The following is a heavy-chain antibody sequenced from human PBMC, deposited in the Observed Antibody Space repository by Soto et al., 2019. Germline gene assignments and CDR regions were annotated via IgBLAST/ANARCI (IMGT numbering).Heavy chain of an antibody. V-gene: IGHV1-18*01. J-gene: IGHJ6*02. CDR1: GYTFTSYG. CDR2: ISAYNGNT. CDR3: ARASQLANNSGYYYYYGMDV. D-gene: IGHD5-18*01. Sequence: GASVKVSCKASGYTFTSYGISWVRQAPGQGLEWMGWISAYNGNTNYAQKLQGRVTMTTDTSTSTAYMELRSLRSDDTAVYYCARASQLANNSGYYYYYGMDVWGQGTTVTVSS.